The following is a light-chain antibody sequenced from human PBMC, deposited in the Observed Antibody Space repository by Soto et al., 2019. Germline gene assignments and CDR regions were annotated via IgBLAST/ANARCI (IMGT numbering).Light chain of an antibody. J-gene: IGKJ1*01. CDR2: GVS. Sequence: IGVTQSPCTLSLSPGETATLSCRASESLSQHSLAWYQQRPGHAPSLLIYGVSGTATGIPDRFSGSGSGTDFTLTISGLEPEDFAVYFCQQFQSPLRTFAQGAKVDIK. CDR3: QQFQSPLRT. CDR1: ESLSQHS. V-gene: IGKV3-20*01.